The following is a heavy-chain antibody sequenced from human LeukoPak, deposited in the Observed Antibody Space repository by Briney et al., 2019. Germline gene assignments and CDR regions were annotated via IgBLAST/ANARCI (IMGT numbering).Heavy chain of an antibody. V-gene: IGHV3-23*01. CDR2: ISGSGGST. CDR3: AKDLNDIVVVETDY. CDR1: GFTFSSYA. Sequence: PGWSLRLSCAASGFTFSSYAMSWVRQAPGKGLEWVSAISGSGGSTYYADSAKGRFTISRDNSKNTLYLQMNSLRAEDTAVYYCAKDLNDIVVVETDYWGQGTLVTVSS. D-gene: IGHD2-2*01. J-gene: IGHJ4*02.